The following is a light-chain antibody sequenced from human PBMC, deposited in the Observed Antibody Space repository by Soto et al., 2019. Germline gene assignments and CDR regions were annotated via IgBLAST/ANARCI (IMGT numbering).Light chain of an antibody. CDR2: EVS. Sequence: QSALTQPPSASGSPGQSVTISCTGTGSDLDCYNYVSWYQQQLGKAPKLIIYEVSKRPSGVPDRFSGSRSGNAASLTVSGLQAEDEADYYCSSCAGRTNGVFGGGTKLTVL. CDR3: SSCAGRTNGV. J-gene: IGLJ3*02. V-gene: IGLV2-8*01. CDR1: GSDLDCYNY.